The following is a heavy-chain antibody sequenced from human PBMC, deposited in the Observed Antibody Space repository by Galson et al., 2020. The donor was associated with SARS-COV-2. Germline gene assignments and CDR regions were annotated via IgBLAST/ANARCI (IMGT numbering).Heavy chain of an antibody. V-gene: IGHV3-21*01. D-gene: IGHD5-12*01. Sequence: GESLKISCAASGFTFSTYTMNWVRQAPGKGLEWVSSISAGSNYIYYADSVKGRFTISRDNAKNSLYLQMNSLRAEDTAVYFCARNSDFDYRDYWGQGTLVTVSS. J-gene: IGHJ4*02. CDR1: GFTFSTYT. CDR2: ISAGSNYI. CDR3: ARNSDFDYRDY.